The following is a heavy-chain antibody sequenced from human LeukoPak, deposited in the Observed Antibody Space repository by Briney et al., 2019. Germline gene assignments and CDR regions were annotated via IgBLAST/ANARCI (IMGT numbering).Heavy chain of an antibody. CDR1: GFTFSSYA. CDR3: ARGSHYGDYGDY. V-gene: IGHV3-30-3*01. D-gene: IGHD4-17*01. Sequence: GGSLRLSCAASGFTFSSYAMHWVRQAPGKGLEWVAVISYDGSNKYYADSVKGRFTISRDNSKNTLYLQMNSLRAEDTAVYYCARGSHYGDYGDYWGQGTLVTVSS. CDR2: ISYDGSNK. J-gene: IGHJ4*02.